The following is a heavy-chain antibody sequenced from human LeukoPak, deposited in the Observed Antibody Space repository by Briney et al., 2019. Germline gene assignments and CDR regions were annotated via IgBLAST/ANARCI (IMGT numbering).Heavy chain of an antibody. D-gene: IGHD3-22*01. CDR1: GFTFSSYA. V-gene: IGHV3-23*01. CDR3: AKSLNSYDGSGNYGALDY. Sequence: QPGGSLRLSCAASGFTFSSYAMSWVRQAPGKGLEWVSAISGSGGSTYYADSVKGRFTISRDNSKTTLYLQMNSLRAEDTAVYYFAKSLNSYDGSGNYGALDYWGQETLVTVSS. CDR2: ISGSGGST. J-gene: IGHJ4*02.